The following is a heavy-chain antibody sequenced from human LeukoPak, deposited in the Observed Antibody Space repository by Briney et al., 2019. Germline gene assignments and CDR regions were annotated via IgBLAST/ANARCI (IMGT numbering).Heavy chain of an antibody. D-gene: IGHD3-9*01. V-gene: IGHV3-30*02. J-gene: IGHJ4*02. CDR2: IRYDGSNK. CDR3: AKVAYFDWLD. Sequence: GSLRLPCAASGFTISSYGMHWVRQAPGKGLEWVAFIRYDGSNKYYADSVKGRFTISRDNSKNTLYLQMNSLRAEDTAVYYCAKVAYFDWLDWGQGTLVTVSS. CDR1: GFTISSYG.